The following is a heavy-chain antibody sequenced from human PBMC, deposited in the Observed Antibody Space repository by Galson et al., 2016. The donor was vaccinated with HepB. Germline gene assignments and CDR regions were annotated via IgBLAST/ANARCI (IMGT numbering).Heavy chain of an antibody. CDR3: PRGRAPKPLDTFDS. Sequence: SLRLSCAASGFNFSDFYMTWMRRAPGKSLEWVSYISTANGYTDYADSVQGRFFISRDHVRNSLVRHMRSLRDEDTALYFCPRGRAPKPLDTFDSWGQGTMVTVSS. V-gene: IGHV3-11*06. CDR1: GFNFSDFY. J-gene: IGHJ3*02. CDR2: ISTANGYT.